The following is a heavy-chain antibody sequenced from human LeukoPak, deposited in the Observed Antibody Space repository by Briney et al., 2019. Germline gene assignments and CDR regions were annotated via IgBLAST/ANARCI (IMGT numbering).Heavy chain of an antibody. D-gene: IGHD1-26*01. V-gene: IGHV4-61*02. CDR3: ARVGAPIDYYYMDV. Sequence: SETLSLTCTVSGGSISSGSYYWSWIRQPAGKGLEWIGRIYTSGSTNYNPSLKSRVTIPVDTSKNQFSLKLSSVTAADTAVYYCARVGAPIDYYYMDVWGKGTTVTVSS. CDR2: IYTSGST. J-gene: IGHJ6*03. CDR1: GGSISSGSYY.